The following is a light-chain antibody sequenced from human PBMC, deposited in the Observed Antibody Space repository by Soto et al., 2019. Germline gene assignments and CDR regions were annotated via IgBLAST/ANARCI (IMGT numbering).Light chain of an antibody. J-gene: IGLJ3*02. Sequence: QSLLSQAPSASGTPGQGVTISCSGSNYNIGSNSVNWYQQLPRTSPKLIIFGNNQRPSGVPDRFSGSKSGTSASLAISGLQSEDEADYYCAAWDDSLNGVVFGGGTKVTVL. V-gene: IGLV1-44*01. CDR1: NYNIGSNS. CDR3: AAWDDSLNGVV. CDR2: GNN.